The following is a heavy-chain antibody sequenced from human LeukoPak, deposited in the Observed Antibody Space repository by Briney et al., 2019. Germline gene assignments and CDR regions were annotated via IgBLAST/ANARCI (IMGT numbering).Heavy chain of an antibody. CDR1: GFTLSSYN. Sequence: KPGGSLRLSCAASGFTLSSYNMNWVRQAPGKGLELVSSISSSSSYIYYADSVKGRFTISRDNAKNSLYLQMNRLRAEDTAVYYCARARNVLLWFGEFSWGQGTLVTVSS. CDR2: ISSSSSYI. J-gene: IGHJ5*02. D-gene: IGHD3-10*01. V-gene: IGHV3-21*01. CDR3: ARARNVLLWFGEFS.